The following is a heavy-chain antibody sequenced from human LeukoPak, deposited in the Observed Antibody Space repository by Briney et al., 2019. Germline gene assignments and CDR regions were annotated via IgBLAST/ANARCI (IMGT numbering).Heavy chain of an antibody. D-gene: IGHD6-13*01. V-gene: IGHV4-34*01. CDR1: GGSFSGYY. CDR2: INHSGST. Sequence: SETLSLTCAVYGGSFSGYYWSWIRQPPGKGLEWIGEINHSGSTNYNPSLKSRVTISVDTSKNQSSLKLSSVTAADTAVYYCARGRIAAGPLDYWGQGTLVTVSS. J-gene: IGHJ4*02. CDR3: ARGRIAAGPLDY.